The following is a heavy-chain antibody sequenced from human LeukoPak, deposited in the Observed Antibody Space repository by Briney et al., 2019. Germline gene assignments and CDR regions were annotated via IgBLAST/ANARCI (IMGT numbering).Heavy chain of an antibody. D-gene: IGHD5-24*01. J-gene: IGHJ4*02. CDR1: GFSFTNYW. V-gene: IGHV5-51*01. CDR3: ARQIPGRDGYNYAGDY. Sequence: GESLKISCKGFGFSFTNYWIGWVRQMPGHGLEWMGIIWPGDSDTRYNPSFRGQVTISADKSSSTAFLQWSSLKASDTAVYYCARQIPGRDGYNYAGDYWGQGTLVTVSS. CDR2: IWPGDSDT.